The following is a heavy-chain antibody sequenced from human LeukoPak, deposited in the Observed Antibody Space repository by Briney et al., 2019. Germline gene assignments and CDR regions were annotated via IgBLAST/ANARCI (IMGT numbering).Heavy chain of an antibody. CDR2: IYYSGST. Sequence: SETLSLTCTVSGGSISSSSYYWGWIRQPPGKGLEWIGSIYYSGSTYYNPSLKSRVTISVDTSKNQFSLKLSSVTSADTAVYYCARHVFGYDSSSYYYAEDWGQGTLVTVSS. D-gene: IGHD3-22*01. V-gene: IGHV4-39*01. J-gene: IGHJ4*02. CDR1: GGSISSSSYY. CDR3: ARHVFGYDSSSYYYAED.